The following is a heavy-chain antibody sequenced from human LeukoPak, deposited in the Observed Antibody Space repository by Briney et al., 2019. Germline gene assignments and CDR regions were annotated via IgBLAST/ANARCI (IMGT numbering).Heavy chain of an antibody. J-gene: IGHJ4*02. V-gene: IGHV4-59*01. CDR1: GGSISSYY. D-gene: IGHD3-3*01. CDR3: ARWSTAFDY. Sequence: PSETLSLTCTVSGGSISSYYWSWIRQPPGKGLEWIGYIYYSGSTNYNPSLKSRVTISVATSKNQFSLKLSSVTAADTAVYSCARWSTAFDYWGQGTLVTVSS. CDR2: IYYSGST.